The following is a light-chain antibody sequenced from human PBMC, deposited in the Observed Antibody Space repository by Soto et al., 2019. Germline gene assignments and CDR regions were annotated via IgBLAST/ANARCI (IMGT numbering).Light chain of an antibody. CDR2: EVS. CDR3: SSYTSTTLV. CDR1: SSDVGGYDF. Sequence: QSALTQPASVSGSPGQSITISCTGTSSDVGGYDFVSWYQHHPGKVPKLMIFEVSKRPSGVSNRFSGSKSGNTASLTISGLQAEDEADYYCSSYTSTTLVFGGGTKVNVL. V-gene: IGLV2-14*01. J-gene: IGLJ2*01.